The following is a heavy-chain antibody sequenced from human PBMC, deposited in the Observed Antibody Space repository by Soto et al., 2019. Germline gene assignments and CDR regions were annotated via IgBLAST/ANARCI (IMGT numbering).Heavy chain of an antibody. CDR3: ARGISMMVLVQRDAPDKFYFDS. V-gene: IGHV4-34*01. J-gene: IGHJ4*02. D-gene: IGHD3-22*01. Sequence: DILSVTCAVYGGSFSSYYRSWIRQPPGKGLEWIGEIYHSGSTNYNPSLKSRVTISVDTSKNQFSLQLRSVTAADTAVYYCARGISMMVLVQRDAPDKFYFDSWGQGTLVTVSS. CDR1: GGSFSSYY. CDR2: IYHSGST.